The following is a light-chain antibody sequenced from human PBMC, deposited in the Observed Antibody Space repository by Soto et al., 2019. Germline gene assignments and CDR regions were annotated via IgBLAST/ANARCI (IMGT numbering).Light chain of an antibody. V-gene: IGKV3-20*01. Sequence: EIVLTQSPGTLSLSPGERATLSCRASQSVSSSFLAWYQQTPGQAPRLINYGASSRATGIPDRFSGSGSGTDFTLTISRLEPEDFAVYYCQQYGSSPRTFGQGTKVEIK. J-gene: IGKJ1*01. CDR3: QQYGSSPRT. CDR2: GAS. CDR1: QSVSSSF.